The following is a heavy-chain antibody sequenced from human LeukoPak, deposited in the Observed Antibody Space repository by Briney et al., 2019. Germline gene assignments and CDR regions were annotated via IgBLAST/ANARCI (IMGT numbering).Heavy chain of an antibody. J-gene: IGHJ4*02. CDR1: GFTFSSYA. Sequence: GASLRLSCAASGFTFSSYAMSWVRQAPGKGLEWVSAISGSGGSTYYADSVKGRFTISRDNSKNTLYLQMNSLRAEDTAVYYCAKVRITIFGVVDPIDYWGQGTLVTVSS. CDR2: ISGSGGST. V-gene: IGHV3-23*01. CDR3: AKVRITIFGVVDPIDY. D-gene: IGHD3-3*01.